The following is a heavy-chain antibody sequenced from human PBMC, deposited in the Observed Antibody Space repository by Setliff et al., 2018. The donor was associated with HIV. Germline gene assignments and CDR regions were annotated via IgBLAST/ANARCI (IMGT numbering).Heavy chain of an antibody. Sequence: HPGGSLRLSCAASGFTFSSSWMTWVRQAPGRGLEYVAGMNRDGREKLYADSVKGRFSIPRGNAKNSLYLQMSSLRTEDTTVYFCARDPAFGAFDIWGQGTMVTVSS. CDR3: ARDPAFGAFDI. V-gene: IGHV3-7*04. D-gene: IGHD3-10*01. CDR2: MNRDGREK. J-gene: IGHJ3*02. CDR1: GFTFSSSW.